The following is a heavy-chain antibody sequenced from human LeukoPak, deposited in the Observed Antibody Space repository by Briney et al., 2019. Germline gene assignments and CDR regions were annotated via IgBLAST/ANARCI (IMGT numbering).Heavy chain of an antibody. Sequence: KTGGSLRLSCAASGFTFSSYSMNWVRQAPGKGLEWVSSISNSSSYIYYADSVKGRFAISRDNAKNSLYLRMNSLRAEDTAVYYCARGKGYYDSSGYYPFDYWGQGTLVTVSS. CDR1: GFTFSSYS. D-gene: IGHD3-22*01. V-gene: IGHV3-21*01. CDR3: ARGKGYYDSSGYYPFDY. CDR2: ISNSSSYI. J-gene: IGHJ4*02.